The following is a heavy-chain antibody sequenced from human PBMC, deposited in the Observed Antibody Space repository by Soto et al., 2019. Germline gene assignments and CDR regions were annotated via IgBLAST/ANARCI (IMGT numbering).Heavy chain of an antibody. V-gene: IGHV3-30-3*01. CDR1: GFTFSSYA. CDR2: ISYDGSNK. Sequence: WSLTLSCAASGFTFSSYAMHWVRQARGTGLERVAVISYDGSNKYYADSVKGRFTIFRETSKNTLYLQMNTLRDEDTAVYYCARDLGSRRYFDYSGQGTLVTDS. CDR3: ARDLGSRRYFDY. J-gene: IGHJ4*02. D-gene: IGHD2-15*01.